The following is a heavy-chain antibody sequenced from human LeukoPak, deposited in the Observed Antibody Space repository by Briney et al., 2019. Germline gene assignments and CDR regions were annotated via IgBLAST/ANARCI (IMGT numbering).Heavy chain of an antibody. CDR2: VYYSGST. Sequence: KPSETLSLTCTVSGGSISSSSYYWGWIRQPPGKGLEWVGSVYYSGSTYYNPSLTSRVTISVDTSKNQFSLKLSSVTTADTAVYYWARYSRGDWSRMFDYWGQGTLVTVSS. D-gene: IGHD3-9*01. CDR3: ARYSRGDWSRMFDY. V-gene: IGHV4-39*01. J-gene: IGHJ4*02. CDR1: GGSISSSSYY.